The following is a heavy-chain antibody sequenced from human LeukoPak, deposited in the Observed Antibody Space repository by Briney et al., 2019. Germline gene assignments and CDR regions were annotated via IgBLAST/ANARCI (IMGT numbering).Heavy chain of an antibody. CDR3: RFRSGNYRGGY. CDR1: GFTSGFTFSDAW. V-gene: IGHV3-15*01. J-gene: IGHJ4*02. D-gene: IGHD3-3*01. Sequence: PGGSLRLSCAASGFTSGFTFSDAWMSWIRQAPGKGLEWVGRVKSKTAGGATDYAAPVKGRFTISRDDSKNTLYLQMNSLKTEDTAVYYCRFRSGNYRGGYWGQGTQVTVSS. CDR2: VKSKTAGGAT.